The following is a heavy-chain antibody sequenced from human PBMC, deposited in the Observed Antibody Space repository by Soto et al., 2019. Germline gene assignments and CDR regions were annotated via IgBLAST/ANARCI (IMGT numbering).Heavy chain of an antibody. D-gene: IGHD3-3*01. CDR1: GGSISSGGYY. CDR2: IYYSGST. J-gene: IGHJ4*02. CDR3: AREGTIFGVAPIPH. Sequence: SETLSLTCTVSGGSISSGGYYWSWIRQHPGKGLEWIGYIYYSGSTYYNPSLKSRVTISVDTSKNQFSLKLSSVTAADTAVYYCAREGTIFGVAPIPHWGQGTLVTVSS. V-gene: IGHV4-30-4*08.